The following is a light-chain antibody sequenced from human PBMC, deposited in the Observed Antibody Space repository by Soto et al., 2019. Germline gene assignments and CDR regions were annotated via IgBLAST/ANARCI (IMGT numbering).Light chain of an antibody. CDR2: DAS. Sequence: DIQMTQSPSTLSASVGDRVTITCRASQRITIWLAWYKQKPGKAPKLLIFDASSLESGVPSRFSGSGSGKEFTLTINILQPDDFATYYCHQYNRYSWTFGHGTKVHIK. CDR3: HQYNRYSWT. J-gene: IGKJ1*01. V-gene: IGKV1-5*01. CDR1: QRITIW.